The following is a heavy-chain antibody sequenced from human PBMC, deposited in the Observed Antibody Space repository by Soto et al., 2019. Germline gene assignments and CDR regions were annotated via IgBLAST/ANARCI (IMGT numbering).Heavy chain of an antibody. J-gene: IGHJ6*02. V-gene: IGHV4-31*03. D-gene: IGHD6-6*01. Sequence: SETLSLTCTVSGGSISSGGYYWSWIRQHPGKGLEWIGYIYYSGSTYYNPSLKSRVNISVDTSKNQFSLKLSPMTAADTAGYYCAREVSSSFGTYYYCGMDVWGQGTTVTVSS. CDR3: AREVSSSFGTYYYCGMDV. CDR2: IYYSGST. CDR1: GGSISSGGYY.